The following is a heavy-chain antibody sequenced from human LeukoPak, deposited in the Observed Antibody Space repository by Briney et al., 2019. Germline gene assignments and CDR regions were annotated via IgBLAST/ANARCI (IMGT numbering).Heavy chain of an antibody. CDR3: TAFYHEYSPY. D-gene: IGHD2/OR15-2a*01. J-gene: IGHJ4*02. Sequence: GGSLRLSCAASGFSFMNAWMIWVRQAPGKGLEWVGRIKSNADGGTPDYAAPARGRFTISRDDSKNTLYLQMNSLKTEDTAVYYCTAFYHEYSPYWGRGTLVTVSS. V-gene: IGHV3-15*01. CDR1: GFSFMNAW. CDR2: IKSNADGGTP.